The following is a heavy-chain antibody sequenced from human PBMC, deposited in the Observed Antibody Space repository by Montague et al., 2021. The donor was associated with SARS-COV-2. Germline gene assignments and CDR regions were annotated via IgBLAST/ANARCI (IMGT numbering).Heavy chain of an antibody. CDR1: GGSISSGSYY. CDR2: IYTSGST. J-gene: IGHJ4*02. D-gene: IGHD2-21*01. Sequence: TLSLTCTVSGGSISSGSYYWIWIRQPAGKGLEWIGCIYTSGSTNYNPSLKSRVTISVDTSKNQFSLKLSSVTAADTAVYCCAKVVGFYFDYWGQGTLVTVSS. CDR3: AKVVGFYFDY. V-gene: IGHV4-61*02.